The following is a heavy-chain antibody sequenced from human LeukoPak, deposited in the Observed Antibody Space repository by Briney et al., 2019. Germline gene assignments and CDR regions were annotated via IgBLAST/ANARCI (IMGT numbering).Heavy chain of an antibody. Sequence: SETLSLTCAVYGGSFSGYYWSWIRQPPGKGLEWIGEINHSGSTNYNPSLKSRVTISVDTSKNQFSLKLSSVTAADAAVYYCARDRVRGVIRSYYYGLDVWGQGTTGTVSS. D-gene: IGHD3-10*01. CDR1: GGSFSGYY. J-gene: IGHJ6*02. CDR3: ARDRVRGVIRSYYYGLDV. V-gene: IGHV4-34*01. CDR2: INHSGST.